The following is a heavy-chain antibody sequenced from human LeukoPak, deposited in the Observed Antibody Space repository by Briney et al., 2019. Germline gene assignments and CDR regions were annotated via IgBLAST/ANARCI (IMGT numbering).Heavy chain of an antibody. J-gene: IGHJ4*02. Sequence: TASETLSLTCAVYGESFSGYYWSWIRQPPGKGLEWIGEINQSGSTNYNTSIQSRVTISVDTSKNQFSLKLSSVTAADTAVYYCAKLVWPGDYWGQGTLVTVSS. CDR3: AKLVWPGDY. CDR1: GESFSGYY. D-gene: IGHD2-21*01. CDR2: INQSGST. V-gene: IGHV4-34*01.